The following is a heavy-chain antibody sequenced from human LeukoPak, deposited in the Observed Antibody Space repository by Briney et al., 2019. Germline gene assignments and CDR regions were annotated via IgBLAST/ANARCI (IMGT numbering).Heavy chain of an antibody. Sequence: PSETLSLTCTVSGGSISGYYWSWIRQPPGKGLEWIGYIYYSGSTNYNPSLKSRVTISVDTSKNQFSLKLSSVTAADTAVYYCARHLRVNYFDYWGQGTLVTVSS. D-gene: IGHD4-23*01. CDR1: GGSISGYY. CDR3: ARHLRVNYFDY. CDR2: IYYSGST. J-gene: IGHJ4*02. V-gene: IGHV4-59*01.